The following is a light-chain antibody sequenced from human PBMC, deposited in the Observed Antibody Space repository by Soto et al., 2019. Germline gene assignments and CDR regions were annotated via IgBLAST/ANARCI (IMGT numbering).Light chain of an antibody. Sequence: EVVTTQSPATLSVSPGERATLSCRASQGLGTNLAWYQQKPGQAPRLLIYGASTRATGIPDRFTGSGSGTDFTLSVSRLEPEDFAVYFCQQYGSSPATFGQGTKVDIK. J-gene: IGKJ1*01. CDR1: QGLGTN. V-gene: IGKV3-20*01. CDR3: QQYGSSPAT. CDR2: GAS.